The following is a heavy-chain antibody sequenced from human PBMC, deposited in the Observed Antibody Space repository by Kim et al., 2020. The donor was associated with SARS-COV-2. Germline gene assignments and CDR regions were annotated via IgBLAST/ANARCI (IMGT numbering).Heavy chain of an antibody. CDR2: IYYSGST. CDR3: ARDYPIYGDYYYYMDV. Sequence: SETLSLTCTVSGGSVSSGSYYWSWIRQPPGKGLEWIGYIYYSGSTNYNPSLKSRVTISVDTSKNQFSLKLSSVTAADTAVYYCARDYPIYGDYYYYMDVWGKGTTVTVSS. CDR1: GGSVSSGSYY. V-gene: IGHV4-61*01. D-gene: IGHD4-17*01. J-gene: IGHJ6*03.